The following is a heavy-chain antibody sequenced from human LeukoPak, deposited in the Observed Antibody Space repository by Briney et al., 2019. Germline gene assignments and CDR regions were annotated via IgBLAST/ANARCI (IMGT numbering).Heavy chain of an antibody. CDR1: GGSISSGDYY. J-gene: IGHJ3*02. CDR3: ARDGSTSPSPGNAFDI. D-gene: IGHD2-2*01. CDR2: IYYSGST. Sequence: PSETLSLTCTVSGGSISSGDYYWSWIRQPPGKGLEWIGYIYYSGSTNYSPSLKTRVTISLDTSKNQISLKLSSVTAADTAVYYCARDGSTSPSPGNAFDIWGQGTMVTVSS. V-gene: IGHV4-30-4*01.